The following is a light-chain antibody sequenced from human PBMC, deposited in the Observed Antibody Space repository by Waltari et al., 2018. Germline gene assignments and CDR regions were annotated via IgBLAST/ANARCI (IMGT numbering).Light chain of an antibody. Sequence: QSALTQPASVSGSLGQSITVSCTGTSSDIGYYDLFSWYQQHPGRAPKLIIYEVTKRPSGVSSRFSGSKSGNTASLTISGLHTEDEADYYCCSYAGTRSLVVFGGGTRLTVL. J-gene: IGLJ2*01. V-gene: IGLV2-23*02. CDR2: EVT. CDR1: SSDIGYYDL. CDR3: CSYAGTRSLVV.